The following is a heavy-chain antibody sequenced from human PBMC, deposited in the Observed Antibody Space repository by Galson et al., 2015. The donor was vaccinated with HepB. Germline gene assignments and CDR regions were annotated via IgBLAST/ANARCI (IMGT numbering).Heavy chain of an antibody. CDR3: ARHDSSGYYSDSDY. CDR1: GYSFTSHW. J-gene: IGHJ4*02. CDR2: IYPGDSDT. D-gene: IGHD3-22*01. V-gene: IGHV5-51*01. Sequence: QSGAEVKKPGESLKISCKGSGYSFTSHWIGWVRQMPGKGLEWMGIIYPGDSDTRYTPSFQGQVTISVDKSINTAYLQWSSLRASDTAMYYCARHDSSGYYSDSDYWGQGTLVTVSS.